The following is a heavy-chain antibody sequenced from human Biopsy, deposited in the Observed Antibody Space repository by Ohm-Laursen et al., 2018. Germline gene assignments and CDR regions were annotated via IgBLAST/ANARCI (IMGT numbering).Heavy chain of an antibody. J-gene: IGHJ4*02. CDR3: ARDPLNGHKHFDY. Sequence: KVSCKASSYTLTDYNIHWMRQAPGQGLEWLGYINCKTGATNYAQKFQGTVTMTRDTSISTAYLALGSLRSADTTIYYCARDPLNGHKHFDYWGQGSLVTVSS. V-gene: IGHV1-2*02. CDR1: SYTLTDYN. CDR2: INCKTGAT. D-gene: IGHD2-8*01.